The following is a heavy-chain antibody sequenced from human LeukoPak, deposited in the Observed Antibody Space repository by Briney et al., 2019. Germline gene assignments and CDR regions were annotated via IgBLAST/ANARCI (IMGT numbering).Heavy chain of an antibody. CDR1: GFTFKNYG. Sequence: GGTLRLSCAASGFTFKNYGMSWVRQAPGKGLEWVSSISSTSSYIYYAASVKGRFTISRDNAKNSLYLQMNSLRAEDTAVYYCARGGYYGSGNDFRFDPWGQGTLVTVSS. J-gene: IGHJ5*02. V-gene: IGHV3-21*04. D-gene: IGHD3-10*01. CDR3: ARGGYYGSGNDFRFDP. CDR2: ISSTSSYI.